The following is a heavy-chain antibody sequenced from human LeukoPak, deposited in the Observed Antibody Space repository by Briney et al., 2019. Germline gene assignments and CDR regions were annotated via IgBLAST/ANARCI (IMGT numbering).Heavy chain of an antibody. J-gene: IGHJ3*02. CDR3: AILLRDAFDI. V-gene: IGHV4-4*09. CDR2: IYTSGST. Sequence: SETLSLTCTVSGGSISSYYWSWIRQPPGQGLEWIGYIYTSGSTNYNPSLKSRVTISVDTSKNQFSLKLSSVTAADTAVYYCAILLRDAFDIWGQGTMVTVSS. CDR1: GGSISSYY.